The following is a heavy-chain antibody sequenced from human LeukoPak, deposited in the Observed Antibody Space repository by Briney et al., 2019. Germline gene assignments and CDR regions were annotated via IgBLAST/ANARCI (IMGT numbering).Heavy chain of an antibody. V-gene: IGHV3-15*04. D-gene: IGHD1-7*01. CDR3: TTDEDWNYARKDV. CDR2: TVSEIDGGTT. J-gene: IGHJ6*02. CDR1: GFTFNYAW. Sequence: GGSLRLSCAASGFTFNYAWMSWVRQVPGKGLEWVGQTVSEIDGGTTNYAAPVKGRFTISRDDSKSTLYLQMNSLKIEDTAVYYCTTDEDWNYARKDVWGQGATVIVSS.